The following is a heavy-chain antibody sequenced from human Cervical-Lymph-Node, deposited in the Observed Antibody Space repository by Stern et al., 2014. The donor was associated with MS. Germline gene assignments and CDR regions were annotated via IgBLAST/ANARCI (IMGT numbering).Heavy chain of an antibody. CDR2: IKEDGSEQ. V-gene: IGHV3-7*01. J-gene: IGHJ6*02. CDR1: GFTFSRYW. D-gene: IGHD2-2*01. Sequence: VQLVESGGVLVQPGGSLKLSCAASGFTFSRYWITWVRQAPGKGLEWVANIKEDGSEQYYVDSVKGRFTMSRDNAKNSLYLQMNSLRAEDTAVYYCARRVLVAMGGYPKTLDVWGRGTTVTVSS. CDR3: ARRVLVAMGGYPKTLDV.